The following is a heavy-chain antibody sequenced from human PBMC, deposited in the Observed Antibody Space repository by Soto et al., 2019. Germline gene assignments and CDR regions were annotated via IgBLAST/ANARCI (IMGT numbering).Heavy chain of an antibody. CDR2: INHSGST. V-gene: IGHV4-34*01. D-gene: IGHD6-6*01. Sequence: SETLSLTCAVYCGSFSGYYWSWIRQPPGKGLEWIGEINHSGSTNYNPSLKSRVTISVDTSKNQFSLKLSSVTAADTAVYYCAREGAARFDPWGQGTLVTVSS. J-gene: IGHJ5*02. CDR1: CGSFSGYY. CDR3: AREGAARFDP.